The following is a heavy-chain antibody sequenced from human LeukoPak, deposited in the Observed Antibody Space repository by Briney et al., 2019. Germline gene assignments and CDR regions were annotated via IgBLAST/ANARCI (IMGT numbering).Heavy chain of an antibody. CDR3: AKDPDDFWSGSNWFDP. Sequence: GESLRLSCEVSGFHFSSHAMSWVRQAPGKGPEWVSTISGNGGNTYYADSVKGRFTISRDNSKNTLYLQMNSLRAEDTAVYYCAKDPDDFWSGSNWFDPWGQGTLVTVSS. CDR1: GFHFSSHA. J-gene: IGHJ5*02. D-gene: IGHD3-3*01. V-gene: IGHV3-23*01. CDR2: ISGNGGNT.